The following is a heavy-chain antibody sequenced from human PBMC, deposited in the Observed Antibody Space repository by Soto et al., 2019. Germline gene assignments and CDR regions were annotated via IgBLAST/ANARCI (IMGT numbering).Heavy chain of an antibody. CDR1: GGSFTGCI. CDR2: INLGGIT. CDR3: AKAHSMVTQGGGKFYYYIDGMDV. Sequence: PSETLSLTCVVYGGSFTGCIWCWSRRTPGKGVEWMGEINLGGITKLNPPPRTRVTISLDTSKNLFSLRLKSLTALDTAVYFFAKAHSMVTQGGGKFYYYIDGMDVWGPGTTVTVSS. J-gene: IGHJ6*02. V-gene: IGHV4-34*01. D-gene: IGHD2-21*02.